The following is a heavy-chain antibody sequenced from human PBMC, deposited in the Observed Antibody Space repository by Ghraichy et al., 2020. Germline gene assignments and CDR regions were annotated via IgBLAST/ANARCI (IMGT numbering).Heavy chain of an antibody. CDR1: GFTFSSYG. Sequence: GGSLRLSCAASGFTFSSYGMHWVRQAPGKGLEWVAVISFDGSNKNYADSVKGRFTISRDNSKNTLYLQMDSLRAEDTAVYYCAKVSVPAANFEYYYYGMDVGGQGTTVTVSS. CDR2: ISFDGSNK. CDR3: AKVSVPAANFEYYYYGMDV. V-gene: IGHV3-30*18. J-gene: IGHJ6*02. D-gene: IGHD2-2*01.